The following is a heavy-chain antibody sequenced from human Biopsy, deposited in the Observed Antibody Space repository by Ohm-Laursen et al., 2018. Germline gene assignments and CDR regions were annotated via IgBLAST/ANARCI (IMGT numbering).Heavy chain of an antibody. J-gene: IGHJ4*02. Sequence: SLRLSCAASGFTFSGFSMNWVRQAPGKGLEWVPSISASGNRIYYTDSVKGRFTVSRDNGKNSVYLQMNSLRVEDTAVYYCARDGEAKYCKHGVCPSDFWGQGTLVTVSS. CDR3: ARDGEAKYCKHGVCPSDF. D-gene: IGHD2-8*01. CDR1: GFTFSGFS. V-gene: IGHV3-21*01. CDR2: ISASGNRI.